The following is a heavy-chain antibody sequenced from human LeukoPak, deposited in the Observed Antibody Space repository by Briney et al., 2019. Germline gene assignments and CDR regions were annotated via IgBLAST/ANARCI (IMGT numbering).Heavy chain of an antibody. Sequence: GGSLRLSCAASGFTFDDYGMSWVRQAPGKGLEWVSGINWNGGSTGYADSVKGRFTISRDNARNSLYLQMNSLRAEDTALYYCARYYYGSGSYYFDYWGQGTLVTVSS. CDR1: GFTFDDYG. J-gene: IGHJ4*02. V-gene: IGHV3-20*04. CDR2: INWNGGST. CDR3: ARYYYGSGSYYFDY. D-gene: IGHD3-10*01.